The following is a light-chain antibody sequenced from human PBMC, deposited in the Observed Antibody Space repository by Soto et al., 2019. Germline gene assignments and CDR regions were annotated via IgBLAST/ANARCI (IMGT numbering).Light chain of an antibody. J-gene: IGKJ1*01. CDR1: QSVSSD. V-gene: IGKV3-15*01. CDR2: GAS. Sequence: EIVRTQSPATLSVSPGETATVSCRASQSVSSDLAWYHQKPGQAPRLLIYGASTRATGIPARFSGSGSGTEFTLTINSLQSEDFAVYYCQQYNNWPRTFGQGTKV. CDR3: QQYNNWPRT.